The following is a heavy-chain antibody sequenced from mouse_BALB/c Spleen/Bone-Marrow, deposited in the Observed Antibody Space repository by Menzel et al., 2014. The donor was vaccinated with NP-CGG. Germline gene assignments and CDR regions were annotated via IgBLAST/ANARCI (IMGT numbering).Heavy chain of an antibody. CDR3: ATYDGYYFDY. J-gene: IGHJ2*01. D-gene: IGHD2-3*01. CDR2: ISYSGST. CDR1: GDSITSGY. Sequence: EVQRVESGPSLVKPSQTLFFTCSGSGDSITSGYWNWIRKFPGNKLEYMGYISYSGSTYYSPSLKSRISITRDTSKNQDYLQLNTVTSEDTATYYCATYDGYYFDYWGQGTTLTVSS. V-gene: IGHV3-8*02.